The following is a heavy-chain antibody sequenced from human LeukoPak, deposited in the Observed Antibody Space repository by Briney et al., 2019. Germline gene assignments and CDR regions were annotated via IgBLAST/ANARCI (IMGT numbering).Heavy chain of an antibody. D-gene: IGHD6-6*01. CDR2: ISAYNGNT. J-gene: IGHJ4*02. CDR3: ARSEYSNPFDY. CDR1: GYTFTSYG. Sequence: ASVKVSCTASGYTFTSYGISWVRQAPGQGLEWMGWISAYNGNTNYAQKLQGRVTMTTNTSTSTAYMELRSLRSDDTAVYYCARSEYSNPFDYWGQGTLVTVSS. V-gene: IGHV1-18*01.